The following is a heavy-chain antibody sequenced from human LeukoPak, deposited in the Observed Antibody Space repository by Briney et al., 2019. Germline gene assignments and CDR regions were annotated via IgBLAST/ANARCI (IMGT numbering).Heavy chain of an antibody. J-gene: IGHJ4*02. D-gene: IGHD6-19*01. CDR1: GFAFSSQA. Sequence: GGSLRLSCAASGFAFSSQAMGWVRQAPGKGLEWVSVISDSGSITYYADSVKGRFTISRDNSKNTLFLQMNSLRADDTAVYYCAKDARRTSGWYFFDYWGQGTLVAVSS. CDR3: AKDARRTSGWYFFDY. CDR2: ISDSGSIT. V-gene: IGHV3-23*01.